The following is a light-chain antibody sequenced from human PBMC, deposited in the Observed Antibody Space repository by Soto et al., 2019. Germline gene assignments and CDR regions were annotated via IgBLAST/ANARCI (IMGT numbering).Light chain of an antibody. V-gene: IGKV3-15*01. CDR2: GAS. CDR1: QSVSSI. CDR3: QQYNNWPRT. Sequence: EIVMTQSPATLSVSPWERAALSCRASQSVSSILAWFQQKPGQAPRLLIYGASTRATGFPARFSGSGSGTEFTLTISSLQSEDFAVYYCQQYNNWPRTFGQGTKVDIK. J-gene: IGKJ1*01.